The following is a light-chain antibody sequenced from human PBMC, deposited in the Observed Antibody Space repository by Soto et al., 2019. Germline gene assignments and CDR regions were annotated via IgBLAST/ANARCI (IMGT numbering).Light chain of an antibody. CDR1: SGYSNYK. CDR3: GADHGSGSNFVFVV. Sequence: QTVVTQPPSASASLGASVTLTCNLSSGYSNYKVDWYQQRPGKGPRFVMRVGTGGIVGSKGDGIPDRFSVLGSGLNRYLTIKNIQEEDESDYHCGADHGSGSNFVFVVFGGGTKLTVL. J-gene: IGLJ2*01. CDR2: VGTGGIVG. V-gene: IGLV9-49*01.